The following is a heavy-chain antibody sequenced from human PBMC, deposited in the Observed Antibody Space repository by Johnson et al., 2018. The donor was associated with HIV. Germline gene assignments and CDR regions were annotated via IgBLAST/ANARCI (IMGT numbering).Heavy chain of an antibody. D-gene: IGHD3-3*01. Sequence: QVQLVESGGGVVQPGGSLRLSCAASGFTFSSYGMHWVRQAPGKGLEWVAVIWYDGSNKYYADSVKGRFTISRDNSKNTLYLQMDSLRVDDTAVYYCATDRTNDFWTGMLHVFDNWGQGTMVTVSS. J-gene: IGHJ3*02. CDR2: IWYDGSNK. CDR1: GFTFSSYG. V-gene: IGHV3-33*01. CDR3: ATDRTNDFWTGMLHVFDN.